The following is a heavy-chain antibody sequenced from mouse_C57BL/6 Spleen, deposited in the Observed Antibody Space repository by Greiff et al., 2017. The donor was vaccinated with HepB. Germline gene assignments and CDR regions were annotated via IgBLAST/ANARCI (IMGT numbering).Heavy chain of an antibody. D-gene: IGHD1-1*01. J-gene: IGHJ4*01. V-gene: IGHV1-47*01. CDR2: FHPYNDDT. CDR1: GYTFTTYP. CDR3: ARHGYYGSRNYAMDY. Sequence: QVQLKESGAELVKPGASVKMSCKASGYTFTTYPIEWMKQNHGKSLEWIGNFHPYNDDTKYNEKFKGKATLTVEKSSSTVYLELSRLTSDDSAVYYCARHGYYGSRNYAMDYWGQGTSVTVSS.